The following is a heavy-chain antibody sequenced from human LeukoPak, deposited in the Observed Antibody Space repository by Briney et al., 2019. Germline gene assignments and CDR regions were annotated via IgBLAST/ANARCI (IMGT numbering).Heavy chain of an antibody. CDR2: IRSRLYGGTA. V-gene: IGHV3-49*04. CDR3: SRGMTESGAKYYSDH. D-gene: IGHD4/OR15-4a*01. J-gene: IGHJ4*01. Sequence: PGGSLRLSCTGSGFNFADYAMSWVRQAPGQGLEWVGLIRSRLYGGTAEYGASVKGRFTVSRDDSQRIAYRQMNSLKPDDTAVYYCSRGMTESGAKYYSDHWGQGTLVTVSS. CDR1: GFNFADYA.